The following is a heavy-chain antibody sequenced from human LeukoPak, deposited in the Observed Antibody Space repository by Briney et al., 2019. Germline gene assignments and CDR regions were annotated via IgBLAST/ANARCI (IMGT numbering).Heavy chain of an antibody. CDR1: GYPFTSYD. V-gene: IGHV1-8*01. CDR2: MTPNSEKR. D-gene: IGHD6-19*01. CDR3: ARGRGWGILDS. J-gene: IGHJ4*02. Sequence: ASVKVSCKTSGYPFTSYDIHWVRQAAGHGLEWMSWMTPNSEKRAYAQKFQGRVTMTTNTSIDTAYMELGSLTFDDTAIYYCARGRGWGILDSWGQGHLVTVSS.